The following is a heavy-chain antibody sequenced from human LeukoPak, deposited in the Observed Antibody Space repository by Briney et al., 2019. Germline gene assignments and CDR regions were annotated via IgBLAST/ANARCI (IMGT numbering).Heavy chain of an antibody. V-gene: IGHV3-21*01. J-gene: IGHJ4*02. CDR3: ARRVGGWYVDY. CDR1: GFTFGSYS. D-gene: IGHD6-19*01. Sequence: GGSLRLSCAASGFTFGSYSMNWVRQAPGKGLEWVSSISSSSSYIYYADSVKGRFTISRDNAKNSLYLQMNSLRAEDTAVYYCARRVGGWYVDYWGQGTLVTVSS. CDR2: ISSSSSYI.